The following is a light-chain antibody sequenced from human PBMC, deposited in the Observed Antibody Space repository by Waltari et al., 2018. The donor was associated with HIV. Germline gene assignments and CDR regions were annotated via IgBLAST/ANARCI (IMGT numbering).Light chain of an antibody. V-gene: IGLV2-14*01. J-gene: IGLJ2*01. Sequence: QSALTQSASVSGSPGQSITISCTGTSSDVGGYNYVSWYQQHPGKAPKLMIYEVSNRPSGVSNRFSGSKSGNTASLTISGLQAEDEADYYCSSYTGSSAHVVFGGGTKLTVL. CDR2: EVS. CDR1: SSDVGGYNY. CDR3: SSYTGSSAHVV.